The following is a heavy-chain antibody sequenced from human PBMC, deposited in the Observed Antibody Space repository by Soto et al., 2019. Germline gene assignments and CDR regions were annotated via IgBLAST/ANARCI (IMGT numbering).Heavy chain of an antibody. CDR2: IYSGGST. V-gene: IGHV3-53*01. J-gene: IGHJ6*02. CDR3: VKDKAGAFSYYYYYYGMDV. CDR1: GFTVSSNY. D-gene: IGHD1-26*01. Sequence: GGSLRLSCAASGFTVSSNYMSWVRQAPGKGLEWVSVIYSGGSTYYADSVKGRFTISRDNSKNTLYLQMNSLRAEDTAVYYCVKDKAGAFSYYYYYYGMDVWGQGTTVTVSS.